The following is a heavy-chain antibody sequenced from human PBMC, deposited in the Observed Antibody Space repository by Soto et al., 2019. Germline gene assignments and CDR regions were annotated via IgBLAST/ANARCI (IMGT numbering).Heavy chain of an antibody. CDR2: ISAYNGNT. D-gene: IGHD2-15*01. Sequence: QVQLVQSGAEVKKPGASVKVSCKASGYTFTSYGISWVRQAPGQGLEWMGWISAYNGNTNYAQKLQGRVTMTTVTRTXXAYMELRSLRSDDTAVYYCARTPYGCSGGRCLIGYWGQGTLVTVSS. CDR1: GYTFTSYG. CDR3: ARTPYGCSGGRCLIGY. J-gene: IGHJ4*02. V-gene: IGHV1-18*01.